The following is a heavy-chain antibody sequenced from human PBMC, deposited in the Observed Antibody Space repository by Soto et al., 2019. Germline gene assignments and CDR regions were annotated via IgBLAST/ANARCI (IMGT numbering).Heavy chain of an antibody. CDR3: ARDRTGSGYFDYYYYYYMDV. D-gene: IGHD5-12*01. V-gene: IGHV3-21*01. J-gene: IGHJ6*03. CDR1: GFTFSSYS. CDR2: ISSSSSYI. Sequence: PGGSLRLSCAASGFTFSSYSMNWVRQAPGKGLEWVSSISSSSSYIYYADSVKGRFTISGDNAKNSLYLQMNSLRAEDTAVYYCARDRTGSGYFDYYYYYYMDVWGKGTTVTVSS.